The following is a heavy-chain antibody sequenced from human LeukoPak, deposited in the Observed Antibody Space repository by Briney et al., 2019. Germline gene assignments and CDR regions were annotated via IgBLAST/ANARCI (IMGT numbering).Heavy chain of an antibody. CDR2: IYPGDSDT. J-gene: IGHJ5*02. D-gene: IGHD2-8*01. Sequence: GESLKISCKGSGYSFTSYWIGWVRQMPGKGLERKGIIYPGDSDTRYSPSFQGQVTISADKSISTAYLQWSSLKASDTAMYYCARCPMLNWFDPWGQGTLVTVSS. V-gene: IGHV5-51*01. CDR1: GYSFTSYW. CDR3: ARCPMLNWFDP.